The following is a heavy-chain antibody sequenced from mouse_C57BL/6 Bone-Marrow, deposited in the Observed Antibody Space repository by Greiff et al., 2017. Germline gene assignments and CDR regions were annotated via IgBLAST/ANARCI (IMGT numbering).Heavy chain of an antibody. D-gene: IGHD1-1*01. Sequence: VQLQQPGAELVKPGASVKLSCKASGYTFTSYWMHWVKQRPGRGLEWIGRIDPNSGGTKYNEKFKSKATLTVDTPSSTAYMQLSSLTSEDSAVYYCARSAITTVVDYWYFDVWGTGTTVTVSS. J-gene: IGHJ1*03. CDR3: ARSAITTVVDYWYFDV. CDR1: GYTFTSYW. CDR2: IDPNSGGT. V-gene: IGHV1-72*01.